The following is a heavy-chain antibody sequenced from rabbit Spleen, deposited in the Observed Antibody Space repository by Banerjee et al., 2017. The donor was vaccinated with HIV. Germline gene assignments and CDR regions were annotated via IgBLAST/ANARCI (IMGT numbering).Heavy chain of an antibody. CDR3: ARGSVAMTMVITGFYLSL. D-gene: IGHD2-1*01. J-gene: IGHJ3*01. V-gene: IGHV1S40*01. CDR2: IDGGSAGNT. CDR1: GFSFSSGYD. Sequence: QSLEESGGGLVKPGASLTLTCKASGFSFSSGYDMCWVRQAPGKGLEWIACIDGGSAGNTYYASWAKGRFTISRTWSTPVTLQMTSLTAADTATYFCARGSVAMTMVITGFYLSLWGQGTFVTVS.